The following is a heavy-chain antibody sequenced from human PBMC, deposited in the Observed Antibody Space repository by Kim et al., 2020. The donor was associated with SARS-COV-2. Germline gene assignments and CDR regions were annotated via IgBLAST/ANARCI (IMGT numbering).Heavy chain of an antibody. D-gene: IGHD1-26*01. J-gene: IGHJ4*02. CDR1: GFTFSSYG. Sequence: GGSLRLSCAASGFTFSSYGMHWVRQAPGKGLEWVAVIWYDGSNKYYADSVKGRFTISRDNSKNTLYLQMNSLRAEDTAVYYCARVRKWELLTIDYWGQGTLVTVSS. V-gene: IGHV3-33*01. CDR3: ARVRKWELLTIDY. CDR2: IWYDGSNK.